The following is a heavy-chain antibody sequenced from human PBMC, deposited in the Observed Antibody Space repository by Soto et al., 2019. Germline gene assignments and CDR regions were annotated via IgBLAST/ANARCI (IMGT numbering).Heavy chain of an antibody. CDR1: GGSIYTYY. Sequence: PSETLTLTCNVSGGSIYTYYWSWVRQSPGKGLEWIGYISDGGSTNYNPSLKTRVTITVATYKNQFSLKLSSVTAADTAVCYCARSGLERRNYFDYWGQGTLVTVSS. V-gene: IGHV4-59*01. D-gene: IGHD1-1*01. J-gene: IGHJ4*02. CDR2: ISDGGST. CDR3: ARSGLERRNYFDY.